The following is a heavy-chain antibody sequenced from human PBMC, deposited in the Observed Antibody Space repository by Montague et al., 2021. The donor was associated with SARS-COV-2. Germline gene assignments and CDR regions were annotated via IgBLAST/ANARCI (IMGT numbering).Heavy chain of an antibody. J-gene: IGHJ4*02. V-gene: IGHV4-34*01. D-gene: IGHD3-10*01. CDR2: INQSGRT. Sequence: SETLSLTCAVYGGSFSGYYRSWIRQPPEKGLEWIGEINQSGRTNNNPSLKSRVIISVDTSKNQFSLKLSSVIAADTAVYYCARRGSSVWGVTVSAELDYWGQGILVIVSS. CDR1: GGSFSGYY. CDR3: ARRGSSVWGVTVSAELDY.